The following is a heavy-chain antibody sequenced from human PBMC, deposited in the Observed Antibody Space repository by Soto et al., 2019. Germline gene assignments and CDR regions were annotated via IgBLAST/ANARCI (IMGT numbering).Heavy chain of an antibody. CDR2: IYYSGST. CDR3: ARKGYYDFWSGYYTELETNWFDP. D-gene: IGHD3-3*01. V-gene: IGHV4-31*03. CDR1: GGSISSGGYY. Sequence: QVQLQESGPGLVKPSQTLSLTCTVSGGSISSGGYYWSWIRQHPGKGLEWIGYIYYSGSTYYKPSLKSRVTISVDTSKNQFSLKLSSVTAADTAVYYCARKGYYDFWSGYYTELETNWFDPWGQGTLVTVSS. J-gene: IGHJ5*02.